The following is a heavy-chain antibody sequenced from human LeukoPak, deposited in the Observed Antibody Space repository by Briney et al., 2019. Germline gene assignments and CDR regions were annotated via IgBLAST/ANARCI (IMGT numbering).Heavy chain of an antibody. Sequence: GASVKVSCKASGYTFTSYYMHWVRQAPGQGLEGMGIVNPNVGSTSYAQKFQGRVTMTRDTSTSTVYMELSSLRSEDTAVYYCARATGAYDILTGYYQYYFDYWGQGTLVTVPS. CDR2: VNPNVGST. J-gene: IGHJ4*02. V-gene: IGHV1-46*01. CDR1: GYTFTSYY. D-gene: IGHD3-9*01. CDR3: ARATGAYDILTGYYQYYFDY.